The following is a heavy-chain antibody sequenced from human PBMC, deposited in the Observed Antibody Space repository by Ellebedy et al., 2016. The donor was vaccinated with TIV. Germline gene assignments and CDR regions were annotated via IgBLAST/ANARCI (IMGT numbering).Heavy chain of an antibody. CDR2: ISPVSVNI. J-gene: IGHJ2*01. Sequence: GESLKISCAASGFTFGNYFMSWVRQAPGKGLEWLSYISPVSVNINYGDSVKGRFTISRDNGATSLYLQMNSLSAEDTAIYYCAKDIRGPEAGTWYFGLWGRGARVTVSS. CDR3: AKDIRGPEAGTWYFGL. D-gene: IGHD6-13*01. CDR1: GFTFGNYF. V-gene: IGHV3-11*06.